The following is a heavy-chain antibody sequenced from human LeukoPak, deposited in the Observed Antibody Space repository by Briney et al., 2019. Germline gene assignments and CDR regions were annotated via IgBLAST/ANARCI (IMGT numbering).Heavy chain of an antibody. V-gene: IGHV3-33*03. CDR2: IWYDGSNK. CDR1: GFTFINSG. Sequence: GGSLRLSCAASGFTFINSGMHWVRQAPGKGLEWVAVIWYDGSNKYYADSVKGRFTISRDNAKNSLYLQMNSLRAEDTAVYYCAKTGYSSSWYAYWGQGTLVTVSS. J-gene: IGHJ4*02. CDR3: AKTGYSSSWYAY. D-gene: IGHD6-13*01.